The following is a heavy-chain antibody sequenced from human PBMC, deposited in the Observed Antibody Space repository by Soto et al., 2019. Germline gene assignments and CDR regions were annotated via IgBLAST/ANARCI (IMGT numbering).Heavy chain of an antibody. CDR3: ARGYRSLFYY. D-gene: IGHD6-19*01. J-gene: IGHJ4*02. Sequence: PSETLSLTCAVYGGSFSGYYWNWIRQPPGKGLEWIGEINHSGSTNYNPSLKSRVTISLDTSKNQFSLKLSSMTAADTAVYYCARGYRSLFYYWGQGTLVTVSS. CDR1: GGSFSGYY. V-gene: IGHV4-34*01. CDR2: INHSGST.